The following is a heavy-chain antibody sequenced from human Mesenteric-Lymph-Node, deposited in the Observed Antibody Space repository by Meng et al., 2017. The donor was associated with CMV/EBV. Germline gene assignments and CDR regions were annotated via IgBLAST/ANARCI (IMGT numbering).Heavy chain of an antibody. CDR2: ICSGETP. Sequence: GGSLRLSCVVSGFTDSITHMSWVRQAQGRGLEWVSVICSGETPQYANFVKGRFTISRDSSKNTVYLEMNNLRAEDTALYYCAVGHDSRKVAYWGRGTLVTRLL. D-gene: IGHD3-3*01. J-gene: IGHJ4*02. V-gene: IGHV3-53*01. CDR1: GFTDSITH. CDR3: AVGHDSRKVAY.